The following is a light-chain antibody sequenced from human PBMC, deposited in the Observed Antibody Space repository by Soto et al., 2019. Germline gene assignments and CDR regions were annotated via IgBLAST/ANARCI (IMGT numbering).Light chain of an antibody. CDR2: AAS. J-gene: IGKJ1*01. V-gene: IGKV1-12*01. CDR3: QQSYSTPLT. Sequence: DIQMTQSPSSVSASVGDRVTITCRASQDINNRLAWFQQRPGRAPKYLIQAASILQSGFPSRFSGSGSGTDFTLTINSLQPEDLATYYCQQSYSTPLTFGQGTKVEIK. CDR1: QDINNR.